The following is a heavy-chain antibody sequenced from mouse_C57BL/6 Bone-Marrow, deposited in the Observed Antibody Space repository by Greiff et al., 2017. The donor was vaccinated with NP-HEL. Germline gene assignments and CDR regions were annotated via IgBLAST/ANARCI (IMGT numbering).Heavy chain of an antibody. CDR1: GFTFSSYG. V-gene: IGHV5-6*01. D-gene: IGHD2-1*01. Sequence: EVQLQQSGGDLVKPGGSLKLSCAASGFTFSSYGMSWVRQTPDKRLEWVATISSGGSYTYYPDSVNGRFTISSDNAKNTLYLQMSSLKSEDTAMYYCARPSYGNYGWYFDVWGTGTTVTVSS. J-gene: IGHJ1*03. CDR2: ISSGGSYT. CDR3: ARPSYGNYGWYFDV.